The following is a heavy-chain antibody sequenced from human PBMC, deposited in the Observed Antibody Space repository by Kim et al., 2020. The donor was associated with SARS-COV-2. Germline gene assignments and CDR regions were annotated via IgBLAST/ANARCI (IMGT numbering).Heavy chain of an antibody. J-gene: IGHJ5*02. CDR1: GYTFTGYY. D-gene: IGHD3-3*01. Sequence: ASVKVSCKASGYTFTGYYMHWVRQAPGQGLEWMGWINPNSGGTNYAQKFQGRVTMTRDTSISTAYMELSRLRSDDTAVYYCASGSGGTLWSGYWNWFDPWGQGTLVTVSS. V-gene: IGHV1-2*02. CDR3: ASGSGGTLWSGYWNWFDP. CDR2: INPNSGGT.